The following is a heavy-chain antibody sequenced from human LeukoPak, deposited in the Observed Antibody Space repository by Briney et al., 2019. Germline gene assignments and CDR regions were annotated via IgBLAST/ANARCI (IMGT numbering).Heavy chain of an antibody. V-gene: IGHV3-74*01. J-gene: IGHJ4*02. D-gene: IGHD3-3*01. Sequence: GRSLRLSCAASGFTFSTYWMHWVRQTPGKGLVWVSRINTDGSTTNYADSVKGRFTISRDNAKNTLYLQMNSLRAEDTAVYYCARVLQGEWFFDYWGQGTLVTVSS. CDR2: INTDGSTT. CDR3: ARVLQGEWFFDY. CDR1: GFTFSTYW.